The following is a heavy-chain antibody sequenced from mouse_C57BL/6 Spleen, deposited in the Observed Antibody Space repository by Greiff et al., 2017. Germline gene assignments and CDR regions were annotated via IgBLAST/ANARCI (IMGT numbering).Heavy chain of an antibody. V-gene: IGHV1-47*01. Sequence: QVQLKESGAELVKPGASVKMSCKASGYTFTTYPIEWMKQNHGKSLEWIGNFHPYNDDTKYNEKFKGKATLTVEKSSSTVYLELSRLTSDDSAVYYCARRDTTVGYWYFDDWGTGTTVTVSS. CDR1: GYTFTTYP. CDR3: ARRDTTVGYWYFDD. J-gene: IGHJ1*03. D-gene: IGHD1-1*01. CDR2: FHPYNDDT.